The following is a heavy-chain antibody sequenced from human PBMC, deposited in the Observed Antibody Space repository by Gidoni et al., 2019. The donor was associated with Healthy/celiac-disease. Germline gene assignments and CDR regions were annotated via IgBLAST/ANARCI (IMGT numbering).Heavy chain of an antibody. J-gene: IGHJ3*01. CDR1: GFTFSSYS. D-gene: IGHD2-15*01. CDR2: ISSSSSYI. Sequence: EVQLGESGGGPVKPGGSLRPSCAAAGFTFSSYSMSWVRQAPGKGLEWVSSISSSSSYIYYADSVKGRFTISRDNAKNSLYLQMNSLRAEDTAVYYCASERRGGSCWGQGTMVTVSS. CDR3: ASERRGGSC. V-gene: IGHV3-21*01.